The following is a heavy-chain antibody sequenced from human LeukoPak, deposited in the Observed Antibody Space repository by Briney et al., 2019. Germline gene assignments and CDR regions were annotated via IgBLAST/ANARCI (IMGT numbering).Heavy chain of an antibody. CDR1: GYTFTSYY. J-gene: IGHJ5*02. CDR3: ARDLHIVIVPAGNWFDP. CDR2: INPSGGST. Sequence: EASVKVSCKASGYTFTSYYVHWVRQAPGQGLEWLGMINPSGGSTTYAQKFQGRVTMTRDTSTSTVYMELSSLRSEDTAVYYCARDLHIVIVPAGNWFDPWGQGTLVTVSS. V-gene: IGHV1-46*01. D-gene: IGHD2-2*01.